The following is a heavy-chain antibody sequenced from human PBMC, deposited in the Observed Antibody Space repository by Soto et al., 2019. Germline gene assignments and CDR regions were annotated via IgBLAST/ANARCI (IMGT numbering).Heavy chain of an antibody. CDR3: ARGRSLDYDYIWGSYRDAFDI. V-gene: IGHV4-34*01. Sequence: QVQLQQWGAGLLKPSETLSLTCAVYGGSFSGYYWSWIRQPPGKGLEWIGEINHSGSTNYNPSLKSRVTISVDTSKNQCSLKLSSVTAADTAVYYCARGRSLDYDYIWGSYRDAFDIWGQGTMVTVSS. J-gene: IGHJ3*02. D-gene: IGHD3-16*02. CDR1: GGSFSGYY. CDR2: INHSGST.